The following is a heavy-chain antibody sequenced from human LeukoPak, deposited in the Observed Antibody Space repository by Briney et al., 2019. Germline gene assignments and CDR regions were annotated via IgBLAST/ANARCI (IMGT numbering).Heavy chain of an antibody. Sequence: PSETLSLTCTVSGGSISSSSYYWGWIRQPPGKGLEWIGSIYYSGSTYYNPSLRSRVTISVDTSKNQFSLKLSSVTAADTAVYYCARQTGYFDYWGQGTLVTVSS. CDR3: ARQTGYFDY. J-gene: IGHJ4*02. V-gene: IGHV4-39*01. CDR2: IYYSGST. D-gene: IGHD3-9*01. CDR1: GGSISSSSYY.